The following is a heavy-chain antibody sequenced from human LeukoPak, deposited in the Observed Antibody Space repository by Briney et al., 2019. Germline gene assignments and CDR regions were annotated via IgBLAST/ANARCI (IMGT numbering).Heavy chain of an antibody. V-gene: IGHV4-34*01. J-gene: IGHJ4*02. Sequence: SETLSLTCAVYGGSFSGYYWSWIRQPPGKGLEWIGEINHSGSTNYNPSLKSRVTISVDTSKNQFSLKLSSVTAADTAVYYCARCAATYSSSWYSHWGQGTLVTVSS. CDR1: GGSFSGYY. CDR2: INHSGST. CDR3: ARCAATYSSSWYSH. D-gene: IGHD6-13*01.